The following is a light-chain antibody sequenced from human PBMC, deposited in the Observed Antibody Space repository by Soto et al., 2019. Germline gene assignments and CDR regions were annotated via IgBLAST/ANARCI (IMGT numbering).Light chain of an antibody. V-gene: IGLV2-14*03. CDR3: SSFKTSTSYV. CDR2: DVS. J-gene: IGLJ1*01. CDR1: SSDVGAYDY. Sequence: QSALTQPASVSGSPGQSITISCTGTSSDVGAYDYVSWYQQHPGEVPKLMIFDVSDRPSGVSNRCSGSKSGNTASLTISGLQAEDEADYYCSSFKTSTSYVFGTGTKLTVL.